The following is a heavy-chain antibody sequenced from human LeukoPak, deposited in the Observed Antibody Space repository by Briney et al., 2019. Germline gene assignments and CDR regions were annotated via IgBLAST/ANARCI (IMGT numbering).Heavy chain of an antibody. CDR1: GFTFSRYD. D-gene: IGHD6-13*01. Sequence: GGSLRLSCAASGFTFSRYDMHWVRQVTGKGLEWVSTIGTTGDTYYPGSVKGRFTISRETAKNSLLLQMNSLRAEDTAVYYCAKDFAPRWHYYYGMDVWGQGTTVTVSS. CDR2: IGTTGDT. V-gene: IGHV3-13*01. J-gene: IGHJ6*02. CDR3: AKDFAPRWHYYYGMDV.